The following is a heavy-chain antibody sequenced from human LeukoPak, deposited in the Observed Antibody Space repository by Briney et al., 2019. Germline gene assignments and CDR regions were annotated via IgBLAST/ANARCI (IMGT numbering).Heavy chain of an antibody. D-gene: IGHD3-9*01. CDR3: ARFVLRYFDWSKMYYFDY. CDR2: INHSGST. CDR1: GGSFSGYY. V-gene: IGHV4-34*01. J-gene: IGHJ4*02. Sequence: SETQSLTCAVYGGSFSGYYWSWIRQPPGKGLEWIGEINHSGSTNYNPSLKSRVTISVDTSKNQFSLKLSSVTAADTAVYYCARFVLRYFDWSKMYYFDYWGQGTLVTVSS.